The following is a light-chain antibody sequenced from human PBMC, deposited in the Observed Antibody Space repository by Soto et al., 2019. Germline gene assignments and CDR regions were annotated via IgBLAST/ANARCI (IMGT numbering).Light chain of an antibody. J-gene: IGLJ1*01. CDR1: SSNIGAGYD. CDR3: QSYDSSLSALYV. V-gene: IGLV1-40*01. Sequence: QSVLTQPPSASGAPGQRVTISCTGSSSNIGAGYDVHWYQQLPGTAPKLLIYANSNRPSGVPDRFSGSKSGTSASLAITGLQSEDEADYYCQSYDSSLSALYVFGTGTKLTVL. CDR2: ANS.